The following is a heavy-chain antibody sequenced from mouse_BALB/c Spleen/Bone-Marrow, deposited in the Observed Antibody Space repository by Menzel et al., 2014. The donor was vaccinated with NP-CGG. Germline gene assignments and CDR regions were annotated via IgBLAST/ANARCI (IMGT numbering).Heavy chain of an antibody. D-gene: IGHD2-4*01. CDR1: GFTFSSYG. V-gene: IGHV5-6*01. J-gene: IGHJ3*01. CDR3: ARQEITTRNAWFAY. CDR2: ISSGGSYT. Sequence: EVKLMESGGDLVKPGGSLKLSCAASGFTFSSYGMSWVRPTPDKRLEWVATISSGGSYTYYPDSVKGRFTISRDNAKNTLYLQMSSLKSEDTAMYYCARQEITTRNAWFAYWGQGTLVTVSA.